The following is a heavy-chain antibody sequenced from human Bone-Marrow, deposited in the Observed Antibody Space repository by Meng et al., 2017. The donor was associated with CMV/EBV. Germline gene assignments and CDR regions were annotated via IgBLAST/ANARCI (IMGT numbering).Heavy chain of an antibody. CDR1: GGSVSSGSYY. CDR3: ARSRYGLDYAFDI. CDR2: IYYSGST. V-gene: IGHV4-61*01. J-gene: IGHJ3*02. Sequence: GSLRLSCTVSGGSVSSGSYYWSWIRQPPGKGLEWIGYIYYSGSTNYNPSLKSRVTISVDTSKNQFSLKLSSVTAADTAVYYCARSRYGLDYAFDIWGQGTMVTVSS. D-gene: IGHD5-18*01.